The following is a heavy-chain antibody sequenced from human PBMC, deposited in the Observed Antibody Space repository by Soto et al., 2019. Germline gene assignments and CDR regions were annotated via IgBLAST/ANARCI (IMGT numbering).Heavy chain of an antibody. CDR2: ISPSGSP. V-gene: IGHV4-30-2*01. Sequence: SETLSLTCSVSRGSVSSGGYSWSWIRQAPGKGLEWIGFISPSGSPAYNPSLKSRVSISVDTSNNQISLELSSVTAADTAVYYCTRGVLAWGPGTLVTVSS. D-gene: IGHD2-8*01. CDR1: RGSVSSGGYS. J-gene: IGHJ5*02. CDR3: TRGVLA.